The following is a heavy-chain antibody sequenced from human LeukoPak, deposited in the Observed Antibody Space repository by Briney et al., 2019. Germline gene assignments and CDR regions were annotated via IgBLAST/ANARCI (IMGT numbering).Heavy chain of an antibody. CDR1: GYTFTGYY. D-gene: IGHD4-17*01. J-gene: IGHJ3*02. V-gene: IGHV1-2*06. Sequence: ASVTVSCKASGYTFTGYYMHWVQQAPGQGLEWMGRINPNSGGTNYAQKFQGRVTMTRDTSISTAYMELSRLRSDDTAVYYCARSDYGDYGIVADIWGQGTMVTVSS. CDR3: ARSDYGDYGIVADI. CDR2: INPNSGGT.